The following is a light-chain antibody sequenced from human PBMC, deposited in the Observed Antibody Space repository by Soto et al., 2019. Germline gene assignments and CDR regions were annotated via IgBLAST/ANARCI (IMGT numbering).Light chain of an antibody. CDR3: SSYTSISTVI. V-gene: IGLV2-14*01. Sequence: QSALTQPASVSGSPGQSITISCSGTSSDIGAFNYVSWYYQHPGKAPKLIIYEVDKRPSGVSNRFSGSKSGNAASLTISGSQAEDEGDYFCSSYTSISTVIFGGGTKVTVL. J-gene: IGLJ2*01. CDR1: SSDIGAFNY. CDR2: EVD.